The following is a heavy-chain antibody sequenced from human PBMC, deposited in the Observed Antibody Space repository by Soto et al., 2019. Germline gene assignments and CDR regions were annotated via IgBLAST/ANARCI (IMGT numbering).Heavy chain of an antibody. CDR1: GYSFSNYW. CDR2: IYPGDSET. V-gene: IGHV5-51*01. Sequence: PGASPKISCKGSGYSFSNYWIVWVRQMPGKGLEWMGIIYPGDSETKYSPSFQGQVTISADKSINTAYLQWISLKASDTAMYYCARRRAGNPEDWFDPWGQGTLVTSPQ. D-gene: IGHD6-13*01. J-gene: IGHJ5*02. CDR3: ARRRAGNPEDWFDP.